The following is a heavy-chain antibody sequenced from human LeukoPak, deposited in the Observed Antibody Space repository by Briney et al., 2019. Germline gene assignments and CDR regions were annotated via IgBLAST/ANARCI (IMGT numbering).Heavy chain of an antibody. CDR1: GYSISSGYY. V-gene: IGHV4-38-2*02. CDR2: IYHRGST. D-gene: IGHD2-2*01. J-gene: IGHJ4*02. Sequence: SETLSLTCTVSGYSISSGYYWGWIRQPPGKGLEWIGSIYHRGSTYYNPSIKSRVTISVDTSKNQFSLKLSSVTAADTAVYYCARVYVEYQLRVFDYWGQGTLVTVSS. CDR3: ARVYVEYQLRVFDY.